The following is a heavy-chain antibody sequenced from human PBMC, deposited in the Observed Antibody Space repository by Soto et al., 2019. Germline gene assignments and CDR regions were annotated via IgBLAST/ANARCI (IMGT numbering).Heavy chain of an antibody. CDR2: ISYDGNNK. CDR1: GFTLSSYV. J-gene: IGHJ6*02. CDR3: ARADAYYGMDV. V-gene: IGHV3-30-3*01. Sequence: QVQLVESGGGVVQPGRSLRLSCAASGFTLSSYVMHWVRQAPGKGLEWVAVISYDGNNKNYADYVKGRFPISRDNSKNTLYLQMNSLRAEDTAVYYCARADAYYGMDVWGQGTTVTVSS.